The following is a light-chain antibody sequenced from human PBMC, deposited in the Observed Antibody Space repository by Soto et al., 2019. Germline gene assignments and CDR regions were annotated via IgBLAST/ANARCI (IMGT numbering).Light chain of an antibody. J-gene: IGKJ4*01. Sequence: EVVLTQSPATLSLSPGERARLSCRASQSVGSYLAWYQQKPGQAPSLLIYDASNRATGIPARFSGSWSGTDFTLTISSLEPEDFAVYYCQQRAYWPPLTFGGGTKVEIK. CDR2: DAS. CDR3: QQRAYWPPLT. V-gene: IGKV3-11*01. CDR1: QSVGSY.